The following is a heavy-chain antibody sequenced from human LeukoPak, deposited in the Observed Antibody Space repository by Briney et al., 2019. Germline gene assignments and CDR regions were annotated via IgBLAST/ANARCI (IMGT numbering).Heavy chain of an antibody. D-gene: IGHD4-17*01. Sequence: SGTLSLTCAVSGGSISSSNWWSWVRQPPGKGLEWIGYIYYSGSTYYDPSLKSRVTISVDTSKNQFSSKLSSVTAADTAVYYCARDAYGDYEFDAFDIWGQGTMVTVSS. CDR2: IYYSGST. V-gene: IGHV4-4*02. CDR1: GGSISSSNW. CDR3: ARDAYGDYEFDAFDI. J-gene: IGHJ3*02.